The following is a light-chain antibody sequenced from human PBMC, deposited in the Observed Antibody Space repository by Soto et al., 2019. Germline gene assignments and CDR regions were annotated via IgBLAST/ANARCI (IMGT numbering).Light chain of an antibody. Sequence: QSALTQPASVSGSPGQSITISCTGTSSDIGRYDYVSWYQQFPGKAPKLMIYRVINRPSGVSNRFSGSKSGNTASLTISGLQAEDEADYYCNSYTSSSTYVFGTGTKLTVL. CDR1: SSDIGRYDY. CDR3: NSYTSSSTYV. J-gene: IGLJ1*01. V-gene: IGLV2-14*03. CDR2: RVI.